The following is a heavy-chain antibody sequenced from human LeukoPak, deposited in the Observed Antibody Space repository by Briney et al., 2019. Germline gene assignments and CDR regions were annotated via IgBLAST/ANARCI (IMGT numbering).Heavy chain of an antibody. Sequence: SGGSLRLSCAASGFTFSSYGMHWVRQAPGKELEWVAVISYDGSNKYYADSVKGRFTISRDNSKNTLYLQMNSLRAEDTAVYYCAKDQGQLRSGSYPYYFDYWGQGTLVTVSS. V-gene: IGHV3-30*18. D-gene: IGHD1-26*01. CDR3: AKDQGQLRSGSYPYYFDY. CDR2: ISYDGSNK. CDR1: GFTFSSYG. J-gene: IGHJ4*02.